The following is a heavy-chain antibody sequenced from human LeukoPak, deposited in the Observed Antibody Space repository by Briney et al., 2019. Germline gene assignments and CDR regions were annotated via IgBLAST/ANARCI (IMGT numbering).Heavy chain of an antibody. V-gene: IGHV3-33*08. CDR1: GFTFSYFA. Sequence: GGSLRLSCVASGFTFSYFAIHWVRQAPGKGLEWVAVMWYDGSNKYADSVKGRFTISRDNSKNTLYLQMNSLRAEDTAVYYCARDPPGGTPADDAFDIWGQGTMVTVSS. J-gene: IGHJ3*02. CDR2: MWYDGSNK. D-gene: IGHD2-15*01. CDR3: ARDPPGGTPADDAFDI.